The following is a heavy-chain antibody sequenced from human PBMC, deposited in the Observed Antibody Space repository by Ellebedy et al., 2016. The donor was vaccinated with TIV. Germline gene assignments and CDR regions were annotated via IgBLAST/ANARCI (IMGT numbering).Heavy chain of an antibody. Sequence: SETLSLICTVSGGSITSSPYYWSWIRQPPGKGLEWIASIYHSGSTYYNPSLTSRVTISIDTSKNQFSLKLSSVTAADTAVYYCTRWFGELLYVRWFDPWGQGALVTVSS. J-gene: IGHJ5*02. CDR3: TRWFGELLYVRWFDP. D-gene: IGHD3-10*01. CDR2: IYHSGST. CDR1: GGSITSSPYY. V-gene: IGHV4-30-4*01.